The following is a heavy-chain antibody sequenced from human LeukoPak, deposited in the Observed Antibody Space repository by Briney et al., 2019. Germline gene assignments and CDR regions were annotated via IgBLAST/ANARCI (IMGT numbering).Heavy chain of an antibody. CDR3: AKRGREYYDSSGYLDY. CDR2: ISGSGGST. V-gene: IGHV3-23*01. J-gene: IGHJ4*02. Sequence: GASLRLSCVASGFTFSSYAMSWVRQAPGKGLEWVSAISGSGGSTYYADSVKGRFTISRDNSKNTLYLQMNSLRAEDTAVYYCAKRGREYYDSSGYLDYWGQGTLVTVSS. D-gene: IGHD3-22*01. CDR1: GFTFSSYA.